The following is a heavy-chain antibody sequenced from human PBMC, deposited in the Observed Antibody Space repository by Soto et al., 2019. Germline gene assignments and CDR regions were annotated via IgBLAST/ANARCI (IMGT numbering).Heavy chain of an antibody. CDR3: ARAGRSWRYFVAS. Sequence: QVLLQESGPGLVQPSETLSLTCTVSGGSMNYYYWSWIRQSPGKGLEWIGYVYYSGTTYYNPSLQSRVTISIDTAQNQFSLKLRSVTAADSAIYYCARAGRSWRYFVASWGRGTLVTVSS. CDR1: GGSMNYYY. CDR2: VYYSGTT. J-gene: IGHJ4*02. D-gene: IGHD6-13*01. V-gene: IGHV4-59*01.